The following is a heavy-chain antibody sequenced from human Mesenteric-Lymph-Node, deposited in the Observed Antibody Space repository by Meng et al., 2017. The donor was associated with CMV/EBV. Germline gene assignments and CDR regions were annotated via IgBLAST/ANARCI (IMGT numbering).Heavy chain of an antibody. CDR1: GFTFSSYW. V-gene: IGHV3-48*04. CDR2: ISSSGSTI. CDR3: AGGARQQLYY. Sequence: GGSLRLSCAASGFTFSSYWMSWVRQAPGKGLEWVSYISSSGSTIYYADSVKGRFTISRDNAKNSLYLQMNSLRAEDTAVYYCAGGARQQLYYWGQGTLVTVSS. D-gene: IGHD6-13*01. J-gene: IGHJ4*02.